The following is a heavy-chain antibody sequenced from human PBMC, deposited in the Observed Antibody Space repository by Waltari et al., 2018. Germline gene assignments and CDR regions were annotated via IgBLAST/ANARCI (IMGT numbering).Heavy chain of an antibody. CDR2: IYYSGST. D-gene: IGHD6-13*01. Sequence: QVQLQESGPGLVKPSETLSLTCTVSGGSISSHYWSWLRQPPGKGLEWIGYIYYSGSTNYNPSLKSRVTISVDTSKNQFSLKLSSVTAADTAVYYCARGSVAAARNYYYGMDVWGQGTTVTVSS. CDR3: ARGSVAAARNYYYGMDV. CDR1: GGSISSHY. V-gene: IGHV4-59*11. J-gene: IGHJ6*02.